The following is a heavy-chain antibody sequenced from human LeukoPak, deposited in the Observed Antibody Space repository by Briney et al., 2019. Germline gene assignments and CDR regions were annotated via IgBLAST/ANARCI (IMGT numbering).Heavy chain of an antibody. J-gene: IGHJ4*02. D-gene: IGHD1-26*01. CDR3: ARGVLGGAATAVFDS. V-gene: IGHV6-1*01. Sequence: SQTLSLTCAISGDSVSSNSAAWNWIRQSPSRGLEWLGRTYYRSKWYNDYALSVNSRITINPDTSKNQFSLRLNSMTPEDTAVYYCARGVLGGAATAVFDSWGQGTLVTVSS. CDR1: GDSVSSNSAA. CDR2: TYYRSKWYN.